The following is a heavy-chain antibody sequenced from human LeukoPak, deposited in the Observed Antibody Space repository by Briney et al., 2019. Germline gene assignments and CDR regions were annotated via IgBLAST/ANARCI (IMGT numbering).Heavy chain of an antibody. CDR3: ARERVTTGGDAFDI. D-gene: IGHD4-17*01. CDR1: GFTFSRYA. Sequence: PGGSLRLSCAASGFTFSRYAMTWVRQAPGKGLEWVSYIGSSGLTIYYAASVRGRFTISRDNANNSLYLQMNSLRAEDTAVYYCARERVTTGGDAFDIWGQGTMVTVSS. V-gene: IGHV3-48*03. J-gene: IGHJ3*02. CDR2: IGSSGLTI.